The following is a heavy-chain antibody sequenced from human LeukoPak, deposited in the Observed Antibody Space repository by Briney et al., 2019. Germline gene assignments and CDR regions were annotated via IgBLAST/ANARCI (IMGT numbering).Heavy chain of an antibody. V-gene: IGHV1-18*01. CDR2: INTYNGNT. J-gene: IGHJ4*02. CDR1: GYTFTSYG. CDR3: ARGDDAYYDFWSGYSDFDY. Sequence: GASVKVSCRASGYTFTSYGIGWVRQAPGQGLRWMGWINTYNGNTIYAQKFQGRVTMTTDTSTSTAYMELRSLRSDDTAVYYCARGDDAYYDFWSGYSDFDYWGQGTLVTVSS. D-gene: IGHD3-3*01.